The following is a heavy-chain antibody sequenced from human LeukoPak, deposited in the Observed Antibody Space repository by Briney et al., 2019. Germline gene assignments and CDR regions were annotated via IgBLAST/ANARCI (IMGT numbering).Heavy chain of an antibody. CDR3: ARAHWDGFDV. Sequence: DWISYITSTCSRTYYAECVEGRFTISRDNAKNSLYLQMNSLRADDTAVYYCARAHWDGFDVWGQGTVVTVSS. V-gene: IGHV3-11*04. CDR2: ITSTCSRT. J-gene: IGHJ3*01.